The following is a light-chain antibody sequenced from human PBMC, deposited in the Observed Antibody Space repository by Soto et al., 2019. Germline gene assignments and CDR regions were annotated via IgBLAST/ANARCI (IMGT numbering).Light chain of an antibody. CDR3: QQYNNWPRT. J-gene: IGKJ1*01. Sequence: IIMDQSPATLSVSPGEGATLSCRASQSVSSNLAWYQQKPGQAPRLLIYGASTRATGIPARFSGSGSGTDFILTISSLQSEDSAVYYCQQYNNWPRTFGQGTKVDIK. V-gene: IGKV3-15*01. CDR1: QSVSSN. CDR2: GAS.